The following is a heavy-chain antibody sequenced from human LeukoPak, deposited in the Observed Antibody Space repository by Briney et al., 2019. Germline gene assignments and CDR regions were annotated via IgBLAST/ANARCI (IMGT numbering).Heavy chain of an antibody. D-gene: IGHD3-22*01. CDR2: ISGSGGST. Sequence: GGSLRLSCAASGFTFSSYAMSWVRQAPGKGLEWVSAISGSGGSTYYADSVKGRFTISRDNSKNTQYLQMNSLRAEDTAVYYCAKDYYDSSGTYYFDYWGQGTLVTVSS. CDR1: GFTFSSYA. J-gene: IGHJ4*02. CDR3: AKDYYDSSGTYYFDY. V-gene: IGHV3-23*01.